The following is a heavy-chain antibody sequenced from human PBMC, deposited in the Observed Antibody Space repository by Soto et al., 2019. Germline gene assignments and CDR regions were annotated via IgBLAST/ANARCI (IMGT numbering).Heavy chain of an antibody. CDR3: ARDRDFWNYYYYYMDV. Sequence: EVQLVESGGGLVQPGGSLRLSCAASGFTFSSYWMSWVRQAPGKGLEWVANIKQDGSEKYYVDSGKGRFTISRDNAKNSLYLQMNSLRVEDTAVYYCARDRDFWNYYYYYMDVWGKGTTVTVSS. D-gene: IGHD3-3*01. CDR2: IKQDGSEK. V-gene: IGHV3-7*01. CDR1: GFTFSSYW. J-gene: IGHJ6*03.